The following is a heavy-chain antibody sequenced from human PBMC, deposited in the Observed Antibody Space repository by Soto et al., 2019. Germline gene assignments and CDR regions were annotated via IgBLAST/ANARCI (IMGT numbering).Heavy chain of an antibody. CDR2: IKSKTDGGTT. V-gene: IGHV3-15*01. Sequence: EVQLVESGGGLVKPGGSLRLSCAASGFTFSNAWMSWVRQAPGKGLEWVGRIKSKTDGGTTDYAAPVKGRFTISRDDSKNTLYLQMNSLKTEDTAVYYCTTGRWSGYYYYYYGMDVWGQGTTVTVSS. CDR1: GFTFSNAW. CDR3: TTGRWSGYYYYYYGMDV. J-gene: IGHJ6*02. D-gene: IGHD3-3*01.